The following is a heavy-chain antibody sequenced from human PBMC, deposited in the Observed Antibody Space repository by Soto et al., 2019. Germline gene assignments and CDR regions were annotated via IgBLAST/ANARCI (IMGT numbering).Heavy chain of an antibody. CDR3: ARVAGSYYYGMDV. V-gene: IGHV4-4*02. J-gene: IGHJ6*02. Sequence: PSETLSLTCAVSGGSISSSNWWSWVRQPPGKGLEWIGEIYHSGCTNYNPSLKSRVTISVDKSKNQYSLKLSSVTAADTVVYYCARVAGSYYYGMDVWGQGTTVTVCS. CDR2: IYHSGCT. D-gene: IGHD1-26*01. CDR1: GGSISSSNW.